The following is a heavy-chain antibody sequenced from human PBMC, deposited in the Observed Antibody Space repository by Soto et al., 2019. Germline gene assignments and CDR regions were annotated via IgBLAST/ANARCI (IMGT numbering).Heavy chain of an antibody. Sequence: QVQLVESGGGLVKPGGSLRLSCAASGFTFSDYYMIWIRQAPGKGLKWVSYISSSSSYTNYADSVKGRFTISRDNAKNSQYLQMNSLRADDTAVYYCARVRALAADGMDVWGQGTTVTVSS. D-gene: IGHD6-19*01. CDR2: ISSSSSYT. CDR1: GFTFSDYY. J-gene: IGHJ6*02. CDR3: ARVRALAADGMDV. V-gene: IGHV3-11*05.